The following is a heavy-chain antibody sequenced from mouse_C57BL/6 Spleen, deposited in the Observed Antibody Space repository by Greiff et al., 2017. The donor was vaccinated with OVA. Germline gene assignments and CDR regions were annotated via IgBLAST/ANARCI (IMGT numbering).Heavy chain of an antibody. Sequence: VQLQQPGAELVMPGASVKLSCKASGYTFTSYWMHWVKQRPGQGLEWIGEIDPSDSYTNYNQKFKGKSTWTVDKSSSTAYMQLSSLTSEDSAVYFCARGLLRGFGYWGQGTTLTVSS. CDR2: IDPSDSYT. CDR1: GYTFTSYW. CDR3: ARGLLRGFGY. J-gene: IGHJ2*01. V-gene: IGHV1-69*01. D-gene: IGHD1-1*01.